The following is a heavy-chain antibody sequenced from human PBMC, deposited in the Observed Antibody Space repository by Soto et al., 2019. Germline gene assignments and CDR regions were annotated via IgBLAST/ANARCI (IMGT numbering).Heavy chain of an antibody. CDR2: VTWNSNGK. CDR3: GKDIGYYYDSSGQINY. D-gene: IGHD3-22*01. V-gene: IGHV3-9*01. J-gene: IGHJ4*02. CDR1: GFKFDDYA. Sequence: PWGSLRLSCAASGFKFDDYAMHWVRRAPGRGLEWVSGVTWNSNGKAYADSVKGRFTISRDNAKKSLYLQMNSLRSEDTALYYCGKDIGYYYDSSGQINYWGQGILVTVSS.